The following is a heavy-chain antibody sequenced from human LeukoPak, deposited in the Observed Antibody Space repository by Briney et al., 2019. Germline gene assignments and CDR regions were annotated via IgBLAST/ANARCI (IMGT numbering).Heavy chain of an antibody. V-gene: IGHV3-30*02. CDR1: GFTFSSYA. CDR2: IRYDGSNK. CDR3: AKDGPLLPPLAVAGYYFDY. Sequence: PGGSLRLSCAASGFTFSSYAMHWVRQAPGKGLEWVAFIRYDGSNKYHADSVKGRFTISRDNSKNTLYLQMNSLRAEDTAVYYCAKDGPLLPPLAVAGYYFDYWGQGTLVTVSS. J-gene: IGHJ4*02. D-gene: IGHD6-19*01.